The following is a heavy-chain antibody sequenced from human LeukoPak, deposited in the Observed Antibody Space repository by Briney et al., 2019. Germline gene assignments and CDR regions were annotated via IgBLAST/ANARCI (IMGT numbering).Heavy chain of an antibody. CDR3: AKDSLRERIVGSTTRGVNDY. V-gene: IGHV3-48*01. D-gene: IGHD1-26*01. CDR1: GFGLSGSG. CDR2: ISVSGGII. Sequence: PGGSPRLSCVASGFGLSGSGMTWVRQAPGKGLEWISYISVSGGIIYYADSVRGRFTISRDNAKNTLYLQMNSLRGEDTAVYYCAKDSLRERIVGSTTRGVNDYWGQGTLVTVSS. J-gene: IGHJ4*02.